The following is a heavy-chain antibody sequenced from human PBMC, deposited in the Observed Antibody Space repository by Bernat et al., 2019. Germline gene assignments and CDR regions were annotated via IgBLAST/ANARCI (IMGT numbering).Heavy chain of an antibody. D-gene: IGHD2-15*01. V-gene: IGHV3-66*01. CDR1: GFTVSSNY. CDR2: IYSGGST. Sequence: EVQLVESGGGLVQPGGSLRLSCAASGFTVSSNYMSWVRQAPGKGLEWVSVIYSGGSTYYADSVKGRFTISRDNSKNTLYLQMNSLRAEDTAVYYCARGPLGYCSGGSCYEGGFDCWGQGTLVTVSS. J-gene: IGHJ4*02. CDR3: ARGPLGYCSGGSCYEGGFDC.